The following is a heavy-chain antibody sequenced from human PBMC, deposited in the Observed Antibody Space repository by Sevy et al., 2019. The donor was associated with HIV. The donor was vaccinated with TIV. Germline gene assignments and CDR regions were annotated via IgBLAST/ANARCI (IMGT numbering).Heavy chain of an antibody. CDR2: ISATGEST. J-gene: IGHJ6*02. CDR3: AKLGYCSSTSCYWDYYGMDV. V-gene: IGHV3-23*01. Sequence: GGSLRLSCAASGFTFSNYAMNWVRQAPGKGLEWVSGISATGESTYYADSVKGHFTISRDNSRNTLYLQMNSLRAEDTAVYYCAKLGYCSSTSCYWDYYGMDVWGQGTTVTVSS. D-gene: IGHD2-2*01. CDR1: GFTFSNYA.